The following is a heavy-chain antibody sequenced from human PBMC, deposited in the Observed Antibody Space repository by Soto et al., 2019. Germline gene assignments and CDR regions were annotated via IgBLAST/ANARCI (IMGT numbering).Heavy chain of an antibody. CDR1: GGTFSSYA. J-gene: IGHJ6*02. Sequence: SVKVSCKASGGTFSSYAISWVRQAPGQGLEWMGGIIPIFGTANYAQKFQGRVTITADESTSTAYMELSSLRSEDTAVYYCARVAMVRGVTYGMDVWGQGTTVTVSS. CDR2: IIPIFGTA. CDR3: ARVAMVRGVTYGMDV. V-gene: IGHV1-69*13. D-gene: IGHD3-10*01.